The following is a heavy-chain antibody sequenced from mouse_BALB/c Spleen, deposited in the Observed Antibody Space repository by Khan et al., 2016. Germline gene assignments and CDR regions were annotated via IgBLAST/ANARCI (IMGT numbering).Heavy chain of an antibody. J-gene: IGHJ4*01. CDR1: GYSITSDYA. V-gene: IGHV3-2*02. D-gene: IGHD2-1*01. CDR2: ISYSGST. Sequence: EVQLQESGPGLVKPSQSLSLTCTVTGYSITSDYAWNWIWQFPGNKLEWMGYISYSGSTSYNPSLKSRISITRDTSKNQFFLQLNSVTTEDTATYYCASYYGNYYAMDYWGQGTSVTVSS. CDR3: ASYYGNYYAMDY.